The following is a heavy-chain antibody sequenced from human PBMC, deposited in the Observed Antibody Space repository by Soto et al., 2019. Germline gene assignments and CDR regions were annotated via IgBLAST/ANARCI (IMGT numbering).Heavy chain of an antibody. CDR3: ARYSTVTMSIFDY. J-gene: IGHJ4*02. D-gene: IGHD4-17*01. Sequence: ASVKVSCKASGYTFSSHAMHWVRQAPGQRLEWMGWINAGNGNTKYSQKSQGRVTLTRDTSANTAYMELSSLRSEDTAVYYCARYSTVTMSIFDYWGQGTLVTVSS. V-gene: IGHV1-3*01. CDR1: GYTFSSHA. CDR2: INAGNGNT.